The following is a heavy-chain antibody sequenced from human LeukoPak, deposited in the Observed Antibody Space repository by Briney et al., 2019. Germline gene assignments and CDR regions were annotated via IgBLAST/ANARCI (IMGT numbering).Heavy chain of an antibody. J-gene: IGHJ3*02. CDR3: ARQRVRWLQPPDAFDI. D-gene: IGHD5-24*01. Sequence: SETLSLTCTVSGGSISSSSYYWGWIRQPPGKGLEWLGCIYYSGSTYYNPSLKSQVTISVDTSKNQFSLKLSSVTAADTAVYYCARQRVRWLQPPDAFDIWGQGTMVTVSS. CDR1: GGSISSSSYY. CDR2: IYYSGST. V-gene: IGHV4-39*01.